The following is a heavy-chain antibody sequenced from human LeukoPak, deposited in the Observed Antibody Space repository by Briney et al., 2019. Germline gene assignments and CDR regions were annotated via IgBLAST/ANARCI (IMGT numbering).Heavy chain of an antibody. Sequence: GGSLRLSCAASGSTFSSYAMHWVRQAPGKGLEWVAVISYDGSNKYYADSVKGRFTISRDNSKNTLYLQMNSLRAEDTAVYYCARKYSSSWYYFDYWGQGTLVTVSS. D-gene: IGHD6-13*01. CDR3: ARKYSSSWYYFDY. CDR1: GSTFSSYA. CDR2: ISYDGSNK. V-gene: IGHV3-30*04. J-gene: IGHJ4*02.